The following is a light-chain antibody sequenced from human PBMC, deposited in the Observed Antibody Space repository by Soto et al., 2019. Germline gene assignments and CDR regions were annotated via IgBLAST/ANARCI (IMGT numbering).Light chain of an antibody. J-gene: IGLJ2*01. Sequence: QSALTQPASVSASPGQSITISCTGTSSDVGGYSHVSWYQQHPGKVPKVMIFDVSNRPSGVSNRFSGSKSGNTASLTISGLQAEDEADYYCGSYTSSNTVVFGGGTKLTVL. CDR1: SSDVGGYSH. CDR3: GSYTSSNTVV. CDR2: DVS. V-gene: IGLV2-14*01.